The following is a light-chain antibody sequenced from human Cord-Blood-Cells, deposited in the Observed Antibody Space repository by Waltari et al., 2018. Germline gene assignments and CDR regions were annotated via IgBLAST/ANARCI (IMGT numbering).Light chain of an antibody. Sequence: DIQMTQSPSSLSASVGDRVTITSRASQGISNYLAWYQQKPGKVPKLLIYAASTLQSGVPSRFSGSGSGTDFTITISSLQPEDVATYYCQKYNSAPRTFGQGTKLEIK. CDR3: QKYNSAPRT. CDR2: AAS. J-gene: IGKJ2*01. V-gene: IGKV1-27*01. CDR1: QGISNY.